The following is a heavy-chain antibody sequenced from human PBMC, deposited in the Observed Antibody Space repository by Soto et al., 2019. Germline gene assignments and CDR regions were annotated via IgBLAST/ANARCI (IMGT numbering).Heavy chain of an antibody. CDR1: GASLRSGSYY. CDR2: ISHSGRT. D-gene: IGHD3-10*01. V-gene: IGHV4-61*01. J-gene: IGHJ4*02. Sequence: QVQLQESGPGLVKPSETLSLICTVSGASLRSGSYYWSWIRQPPGKGLEWIGYISHSGRTNYDPSLQGRLNMSVGTAQNQVSPQLKSVTAADTAVYYCSYGSSLDYWGQGTLVNLSS. CDR3: SYGSSLDY.